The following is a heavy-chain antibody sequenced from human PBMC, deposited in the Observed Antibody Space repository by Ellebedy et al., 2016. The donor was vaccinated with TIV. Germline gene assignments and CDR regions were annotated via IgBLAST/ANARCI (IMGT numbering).Heavy chain of an antibody. V-gene: IGHV4-59*01. Sequence: SETLSLTXTVSGGPIRRSYWSWIRQPPGKGLEWIGYIHHSGSTNYNPSLKSRVTMSVDTSINQLSLTLNSVTAADTAVYYCARDPGTTEAFDIWGPGTLVTVSS. CDR1: GGPIRRSY. J-gene: IGHJ3*02. CDR2: IHHSGST. D-gene: IGHD1-14*01. CDR3: ARDPGTTEAFDI.